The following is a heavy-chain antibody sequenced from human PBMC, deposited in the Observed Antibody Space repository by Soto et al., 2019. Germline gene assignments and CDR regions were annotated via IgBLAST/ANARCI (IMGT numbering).Heavy chain of an antibody. V-gene: IGHV1-8*01. J-gene: IGHJ6*02. Sequence: ASVTVSCKASGYTFTSYDINWVRQATGQGLEWMGWMNPNSGNTGYAQKFQGRVTMTRNTPISTAYMQLSSLRSEDTAVYYCARAYRYYYGMDVWGQGTTVTAP. CDR3: ARAYRYYYGMDV. CDR1: GYTFTSYD. CDR2: MNPNSGNT.